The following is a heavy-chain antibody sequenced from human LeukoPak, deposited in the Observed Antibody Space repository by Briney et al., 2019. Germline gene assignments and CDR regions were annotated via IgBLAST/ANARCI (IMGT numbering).Heavy chain of an antibody. CDR1: GFTVSSNS. Sequence: GGSLRLSCTVSGFTVSSNSMSWVRQAPGKGLEYVSAISSNGGSTYYANSVKGRFTISRDNSKNTLYLQMGSLRAEDMAVYYCARSVIGAFDYWGQGTLVTVSS. CDR3: ARSVIGAFDY. CDR2: ISSNGGST. J-gene: IGHJ4*02. D-gene: IGHD3-3*02. V-gene: IGHV3-64*01.